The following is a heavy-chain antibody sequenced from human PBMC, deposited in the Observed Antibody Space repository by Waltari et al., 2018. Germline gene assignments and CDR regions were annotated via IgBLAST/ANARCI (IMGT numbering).Heavy chain of an antibody. Sequence: EVQLVESGGGLVQFGGSLRLSCTASGFTFSNYAMTWVRQAPGKGLEWVSSIRDSGVITYNTDSVKGRFIISRDNSKNTLYLQMNSLGAEDTAVYCCTKDPFAGRLGAFDIWGQGTVVTVSS. CDR1: GFTFSNYA. D-gene: IGHD3-16*01. J-gene: IGHJ3*02. CDR3: TKDPFAGRLGAFDI. CDR2: IRDSGVIT. V-gene: IGHV3-23*04.